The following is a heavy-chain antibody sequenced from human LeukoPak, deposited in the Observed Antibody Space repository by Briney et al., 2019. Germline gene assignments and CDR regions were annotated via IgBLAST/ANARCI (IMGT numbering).Heavy chain of an antibody. Sequence: PGGSLRLSCVVSGFTFSSFWMHWVRQAPGKGLEWVANIKQDGSEIYYVDSVKGRFTISRDNAKNSLSLQMNSLRADDAAVYYCARASSKQLAGYLPDGFDIWGQGTMVTVSS. J-gene: IGHJ3*02. CDR2: IKQDGSEI. V-gene: IGHV3-7*02. CDR1: GFTFSSFW. CDR3: ARASSKQLAGYLPDGFDI. D-gene: IGHD3-9*01.